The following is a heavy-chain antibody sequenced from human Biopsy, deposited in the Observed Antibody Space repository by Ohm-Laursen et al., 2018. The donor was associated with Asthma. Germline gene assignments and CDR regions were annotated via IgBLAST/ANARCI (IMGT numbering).Heavy chain of an antibody. CDR2: VHSTGST. V-gene: IGHV4-59*07. D-gene: IGHD6-13*01. Sequence: PSDTLSLTCTVSPGSINDYYWNWIRQFPGKGLEWIGYVHSTGSTRFNPSLKSRLTISVDTSVGQVSLKLTSVTAADTAVYYCARATSTWSQSGPHYFDHWGQGTLVTVSS. CDR3: ARATSTWSQSGPHYFDH. J-gene: IGHJ4*02. CDR1: PGSINDYY.